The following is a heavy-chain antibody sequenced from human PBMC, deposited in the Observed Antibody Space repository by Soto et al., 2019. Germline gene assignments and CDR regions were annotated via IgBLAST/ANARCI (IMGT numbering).Heavy chain of an antibody. V-gene: IGHV1-58*01. CDR1: GFTFTSSA. CDR2: IVVGSGNT. J-gene: IGHJ4*02. Sequence: SVKVSCKASGFTFTSSAVQWVRQARGQRLEWIGWIVVGSGNTNYAQKFQERVTITRDMSTSTAYMELSSLRSEDTAVYYCAADLDHYYDSSGYPYWGQGTLVTVSS. CDR3: AADLDHYYDSSGYPY. D-gene: IGHD3-22*01.